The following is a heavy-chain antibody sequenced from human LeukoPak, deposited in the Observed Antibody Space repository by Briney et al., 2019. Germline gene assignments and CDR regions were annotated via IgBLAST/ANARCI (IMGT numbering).Heavy chain of an antibody. Sequence: SETLSLTCTVSGGSISSYYWSWIRQPPGKGLEWIGYIYYSGSTNYNPSLKSRVTISVDTSKNQFSLKLSSVTAADTAVYYCARAYCSGGSCFDHWGQGTLVTVSS. CDR1: GGSISSYY. V-gene: IGHV4-59*01. CDR2: IYYSGST. J-gene: IGHJ4*02. D-gene: IGHD2-15*01. CDR3: ARAYCSGGSCFDH.